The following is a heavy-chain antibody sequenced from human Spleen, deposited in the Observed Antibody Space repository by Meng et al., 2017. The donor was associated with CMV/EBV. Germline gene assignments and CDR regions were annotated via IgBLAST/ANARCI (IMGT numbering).Heavy chain of an antibody. D-gene: IGHD6-13*01. J-gene: IGHJ4*02. V-gene: IGHV3-15*01. CDR2: IKSKTDGGTT. CDR1: GFTSSNAW. Sequence: SGFTSSNAWMSWVRQAPGKGLEWVGRIKSKTDGGTTDYAAPVKGRFTISRDDSKNTLYLQMNSLKTEDTAVYYCTTEYIASAEYYFDYWGQGTLVTVSS. CDR3: TTEYIASAEYYFDY.